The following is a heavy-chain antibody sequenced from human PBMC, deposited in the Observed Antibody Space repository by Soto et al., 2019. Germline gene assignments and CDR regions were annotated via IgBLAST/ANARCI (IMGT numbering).Heavy chain of an antibody. Sequence: EVQVLESGGALVQPGGSLRLSCAASGFTFSNYAMSWVRQATGKGLEWVSSISGGGGTTYYADSVKGRLTLSRDNSKNTLYLQMNSLRVEDTAVYYCAKNNMGYYLDYWGQGTLVTVSS. CDR3: AKNNMGYYLDY. D-gene: IGHD3-10*01. CDR1: GFTFSNYA. CDR2: ISGGGGTT. J-gene: IGHJ4*02. V-gene: IGHV3-23*01.